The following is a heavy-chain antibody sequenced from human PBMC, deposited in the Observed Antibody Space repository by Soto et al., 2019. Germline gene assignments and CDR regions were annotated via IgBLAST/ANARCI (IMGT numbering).Heavy chain of an antibody. CDR1: GFTFDDYA. CDR3: AKDGQGAAAGTGRAFDI. D-gene: IGHD6-13*01. V-gene: IGHV3-9*01. Sequence: EVQLVESGGGLVQPGRSLRLSCAASGFTFDDYAMHWVRQAPGKGLEWVSGISWNSGSIGYADSVKGRFTISRDNAKNSLYLQMNSLRAEDTALYYCAKDGQGAAAGTGRAFDIWGQGTMVTVSS. J-gene: IGHJ3*02. CDR2: ISWNSGSI.